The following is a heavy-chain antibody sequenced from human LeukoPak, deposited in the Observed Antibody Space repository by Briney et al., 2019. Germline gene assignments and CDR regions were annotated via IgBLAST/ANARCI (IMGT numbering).Heavy chain of an antibody. CDR1: GFNLSGHE. V-gene: IGHV3-48*03. CDR3: VREYFSYGDRYFDY. D-gene: IGHD4-17*01. J-gene: IGHJ4*02. Sequence: GGSLRLSCAASGFNLSGHEMNWVRQAPGQGLEWISYISSTATTRYYADSVKGRFTVSKDNARNELFLQMNSLRAEDTAVYYCVREYFSYGDRYFDYWGQGTLVTVSS. CDR2: ISSTATTR.